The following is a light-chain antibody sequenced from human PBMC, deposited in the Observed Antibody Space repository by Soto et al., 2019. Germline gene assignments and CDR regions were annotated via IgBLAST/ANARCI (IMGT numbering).Light chain of an antibody. V-gene: IGKV1-33*01. CDR2: DAY. Sequence: DIQMTQSPSSISPSVGDSVNITCRASQSISYYLNWYQHKPGKDPKLLIYDAYNFETGVPSRFSGGGSGTHFSFTISGLQPEDIATYYCQYSRHLPLVGPGTKVEI. CDR1: QSISYY. J-gene: IGKJ3*01. CDR3: QYSRHLPL.